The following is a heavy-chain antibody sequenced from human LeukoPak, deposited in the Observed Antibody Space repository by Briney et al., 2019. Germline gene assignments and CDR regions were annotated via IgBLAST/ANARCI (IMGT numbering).Heavy chain of an antibody. D-gene: IGHD4-11*01. J-gene: IGHJ6*03. CDR1: GGSISSGSYY. CDR2: IYYSGST. Sequence: SQTLSLTCTVSGGSISSGSYYWSWIRQPPGKGLEWIGYIYYSGSTNYNPSLKSRVTISVDTSKNQFSLKLSSVTAADTAVYYCARGAMTTYHYMDVWGKGTTVTVSS. CDR3: ARGAMTTYHYMDV. V-gene: IGHV4-61*01.